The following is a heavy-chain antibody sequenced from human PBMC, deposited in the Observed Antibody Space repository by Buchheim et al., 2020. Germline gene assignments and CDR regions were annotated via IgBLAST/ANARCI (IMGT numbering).Heavy chain of an antibody. J-gene: IGHJ5*02. CDR3: ARDQAGRLRFLEWSATQKFNWFDP. CDR2: MNPNSGIT. Sequence: QVQLVQSGAEVKKPGASVKVSCKASGYTFTSYDINWVRQATGQGLEWMGWMNPNSGITGYAQKFQGRVTLTRNTSISTAYMELSSLRSEDTAVYYCARDQAGRLRFLEWSATQKFNWFDPWGQGTL. D-gene: IGHD3-3*01. V-gene: IGHV1-8*01. CDR1: GYTFTSYD.